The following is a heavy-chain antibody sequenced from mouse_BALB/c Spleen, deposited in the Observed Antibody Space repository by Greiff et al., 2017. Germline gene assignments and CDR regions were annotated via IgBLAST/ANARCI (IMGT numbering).Heavy chain of an antibody. CDR1: GYTFTSYY. D-gene: IGHD2-1*01. CDR2: INPSNGGT. V-gene: IGHV1S81*02. Sequence: VQLQQPGAELVKPGASVKLSCKASGYTFTSYYMYWVKQRPGQGLEWIGGINPSNGGTNFNEKFKSKATLTVDKSSSTAYMQLSSLTSEDSAVYYCTRWGVRGNAMDYWGQGTSVTVSS. CDR3: TRWGVRGNAMDY. J-gene: IGHJ4*01.